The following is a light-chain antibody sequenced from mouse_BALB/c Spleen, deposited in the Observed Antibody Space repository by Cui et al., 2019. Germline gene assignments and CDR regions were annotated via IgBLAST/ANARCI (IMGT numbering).Light chain of an antibody. CDR3: QNDHSYPLT. CDR2: GAS. CDR1: QSLLNSGNQKNY. J-gene: IGKJ5*01. V-gene: IGKV8-28*01. Sequence: DIVMTQSPSSLSVSAGEKVTMSCKSSQSLLNSGNQKNYLAWYQQKPGQPPKLLIYGASTRESGVPDRFTGSGSGTDFTLTISSAQAEDLAVYYCQNDHSYPLTFGAGTKLELK.